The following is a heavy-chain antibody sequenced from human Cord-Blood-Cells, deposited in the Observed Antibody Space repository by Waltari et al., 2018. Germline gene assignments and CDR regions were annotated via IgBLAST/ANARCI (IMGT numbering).Heavy chain of an antibody. CDR3: ARVPAARYYYYYMDV. D-gene: IGHD6-6*01. Sequence: QVQLQESGPGLVKPSETLSLTCTVSGGSISSDYWSWIRQPAGKGLEWIGRIYTRGSTNYNPSLKSRVTMSVDTSKNQFSLKLSSVTAADTAVYYCARVPAARYYYYYMDVWGKGTTVTVSS. CDR1: GGSISSDY. CDR2: IYTRGST. V-gene: IGHV4-4*07. J-gene: IGHJ6*03.